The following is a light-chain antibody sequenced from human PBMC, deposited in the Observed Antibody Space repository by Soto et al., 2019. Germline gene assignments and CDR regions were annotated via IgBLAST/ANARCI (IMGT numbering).Light chain of an antibody. V-gene: IGLV1-40*01. CDR2: SNN. J-gene: IGLJ2*01. CDR3: QSYDPTLRTSL. CDR1: SSNIGAGHA. Sequence: QSVLTQPPSVSGAPGQRVTISCTGSSSNIGAGHAVPWYQQLPGTAPKLLIHSNNKRPSGVPDRFSGSKSGTSASLAIAGLQADDEADYYCQSYDPTLRTSLFGGGTKLTVL.